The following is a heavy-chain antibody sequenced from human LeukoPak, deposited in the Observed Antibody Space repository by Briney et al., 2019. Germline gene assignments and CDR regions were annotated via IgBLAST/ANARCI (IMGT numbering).Heavy chain of an antibody. CDR2: INPNSGGT. Sequence: ASVKVSCKASGYTFTGYYIYWVRQAPGQGLEWMGWINPNSGGTNYAQKFQGRVTMTRDTSISTAYMELSRLRSDDTAVYYCARRPQNTYGYDQWGQGTLVTVSS. J-gene: IGHJ4*02. CDR1: GYTFTGYY. D-gene: IGHD5-18*01. CDR3: ARRPQNTYGYDQ. V-gene: IGHV1-2*02.